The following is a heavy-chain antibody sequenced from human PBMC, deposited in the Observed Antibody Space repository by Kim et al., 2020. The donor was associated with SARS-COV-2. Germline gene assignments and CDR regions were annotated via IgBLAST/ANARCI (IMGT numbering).Heavy chain of an antibody. CDR3: AKDRAAAAGTGQFDY. J-gene: IGHJ4*02. D-gene: IGHD6-13*01. Sequence: ADPVKGRCTITRDSSQNTVYLQVNSLRGEDTAVYYCAKDRAAAAGTGQFDYWGQGTLVTVSS. V-gene: IGHV3-23*01.